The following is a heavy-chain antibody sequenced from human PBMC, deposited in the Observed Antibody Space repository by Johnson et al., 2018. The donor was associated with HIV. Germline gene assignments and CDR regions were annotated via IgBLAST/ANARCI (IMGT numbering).Heavy chain of an antibody. D-gene: IGHD3-10*01. Sequence: VQLVESGGGLVQPGGSLRLSCAASGFTFSSYAMSWVRQAPGQGLEWVSGIVGSGGSTYYADSVKGRFTISRDNSKNTLYLQMGSLRAEDTAVYYCAKDLNYGSGPVDIWGQGTMVTVSS. CDR3: AKDLNYGSGPVDI. CDR2: IVGSGGST. J-gene: IGHJ3*02. CDR1: GFTFSSYA. V-gene: IGHV3-23*04.